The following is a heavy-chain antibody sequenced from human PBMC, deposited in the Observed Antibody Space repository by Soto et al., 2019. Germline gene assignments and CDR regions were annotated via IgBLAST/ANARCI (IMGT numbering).Heavy chain of an antibody. V-gene: IGHV1-69*15. CDR1: GGTFYTYT. Sequence: VKVSCKASGGTFYTYTFSWVRQAPGQGLEWMGSITPIYPTTNYAEKFQGRLTVTADGSTNTAYMELNSLTSDDTAVYYCARIPRYSFPTSDDLDSWGQGTLVTVSS. D-gene: IGHD5-18*01. J-gene: IGHJ4*02. CDR3: ARIPRYSFPTSDDLDS. CDR2: ITPIYPTT.